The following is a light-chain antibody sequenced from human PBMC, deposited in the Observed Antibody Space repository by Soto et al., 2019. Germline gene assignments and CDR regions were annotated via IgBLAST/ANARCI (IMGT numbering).Light chain of an antibody. CDR3: QQYCSSPQT. J-gene: IGKJ1*01. Sequence: EIVLTQSPGTLSLSPGERATLSCRASQSVRSSYLAWYQQKPGQAPRLLINGASSRATGIPDRFSGSGSGTDFTLTISRLEPEDFAVYYCQQYCSSPQTFGQGTKVEIK. CDR2: GAS. CDR1: QSVRSSY. V-gene: IGKV3-20*01.